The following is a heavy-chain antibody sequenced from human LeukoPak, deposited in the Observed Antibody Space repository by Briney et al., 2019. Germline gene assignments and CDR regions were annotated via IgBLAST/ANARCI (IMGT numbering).Heavy chain of an antibody. V-gene: IGHV3-30*18. CDR1: GFTFSSYG. CDR3: AKDRFCGVRPEIVVVPAANYYYYGMDV. Sequence: PGGSLRLSCAASGFTFSSYGMHWVRQAPGKGLEWVAVISYDGSNKYYADSVKGRFTISRDNSKNTLYLQMNSPRAEDTAVYYCAKDRFCGVRPEIVVVPAANYYYYGMDVWGQGTTVTVSS. D-gene: IGHD2-2*01. CDR2: ISYDGSNK. J-gene: IGHJ6*02.